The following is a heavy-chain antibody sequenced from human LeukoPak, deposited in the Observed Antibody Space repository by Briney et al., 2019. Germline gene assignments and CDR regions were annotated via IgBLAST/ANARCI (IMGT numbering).Heavy chain of an antibody. Sequence: GGSLRLSCAASGFTFSSYGMRWVRQAPGKGLEWVAVISYDGSNKYYADSVKGRFTISRDNSKNTLYLQMNSLRAEDTAVYYCAKPQSKYCSSTSCAKDYFDYWGQGTLVTVSS. J-gene: IGHJ4*02. CDR1: GFTFSSYG. CDR2: ISYDGSNK. V-gene: IGHV3-30*18. D-gene: IGHD2-2*01. CDR3: AKPQSKYCSSTSCAKDYFDY.